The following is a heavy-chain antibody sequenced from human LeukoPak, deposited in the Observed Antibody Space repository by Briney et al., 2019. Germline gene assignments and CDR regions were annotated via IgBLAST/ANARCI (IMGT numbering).Heavy chain of an antibody. J-gene: IGHJ4*02. CDR1: GFTFSSFG. D-gene: IGHD5-18*01. V-gene: IGHV3-23*01. CDR2: ISGSGGTT. CDR3: ARGVDTATYD. Sequence: GGSLRLSCAASGFTFSSFGMRWVRQAPGKGLEWVSAISGSGGTTYYADSVKGRFTISRDNAKNSLYLQMNSLRAEDTAVYYCARGVDTATYDWGQGTLVTVSS.